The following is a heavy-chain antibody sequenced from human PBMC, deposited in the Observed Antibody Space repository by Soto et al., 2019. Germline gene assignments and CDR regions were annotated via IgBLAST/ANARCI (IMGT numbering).Heavy chain of an antibody. J-gene: IGHJ5*02. Sequence: SETLSLTCTVSGGSVSSGNYYWSWIRQPPGKGLEWIGYVYYSGSTYYNPSLKSRVTISVDRSKNQFSMKLRSVIASDTAVYYCARSYYDSTGFAVDPWGQGTLVTVSS. D-gene: IGHD3-22*01. V-gene: IGHV4-61*01. CDR3: ARSYYDSTGFAVDP. CDR1: GGSVSSGNYY. CDR2: VYYSGST.